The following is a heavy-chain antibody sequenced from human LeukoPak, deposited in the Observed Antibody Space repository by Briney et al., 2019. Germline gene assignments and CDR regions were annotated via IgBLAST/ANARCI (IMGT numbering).Heavy chain of an antibody. CDR2: IIPIFGIA. Sequence: ASVKVSCKASGGTFSSYAISWERQAPEQGLEWMGRIIPIFGIANYAQKFQGRVTITADKSTSTAYMELSSLRSEDTAVYYCAREGGEAYYYDSSGYYYYDYWGQGTLVTVSS. J-gene: IGHJ4*02. CDR1: GGTFSSYA. D-gene: IGHD3-22*01. CDR3: AREGGEAYYYDSSGYYYYDY. V-gene: IGHV1-69*04.